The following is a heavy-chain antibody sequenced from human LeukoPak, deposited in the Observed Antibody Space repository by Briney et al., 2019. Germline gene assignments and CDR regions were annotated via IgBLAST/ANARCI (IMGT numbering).Heavy chain of an antibody. CDR1: GYTFTGYY. CDR2: INPNSGGT. J-gene: IGHJ3*02. CDR3: ARDRGGYCSSTSCRGQFDAFDI. V-gene: IGHV1-2*02. D-gene: IGHD2-2*01. Sequence: ASVKASCKASGYTFTGYYMHWVRQAPGQGLEWMGWINPNSGGTNYAQKFQGRVTMTRDTSISTAYMELSRLGSDDTAVYYCARDRGGYCSSTSCRGQFDAFDIWGQGTMVTVSS.